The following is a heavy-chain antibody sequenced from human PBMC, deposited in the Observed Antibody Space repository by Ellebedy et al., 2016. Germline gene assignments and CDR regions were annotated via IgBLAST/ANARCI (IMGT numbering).Heavy chain of an antibody. J-gene: IGHJ5*01. CDR2: MYTSGSI. CDR3: ARSRFVFTGRVDNWFDS. V-gene: IGHV4-61*02. CDR1: GGSISSGSYY. Sequence: LRLSXTVSGGSISSGSYYWSWIRQPAGEGLQWIGRMYTSGSIEYNPSLKSRVTISIDTSKKQFSLKLSSVTAADTAVYYCARSRFVFTGRVDNWFDSWGQGTLVTVSS. D-gene: IGHD2-15*01.